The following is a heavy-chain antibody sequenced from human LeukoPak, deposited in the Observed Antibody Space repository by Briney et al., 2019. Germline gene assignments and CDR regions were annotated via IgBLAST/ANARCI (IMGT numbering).Heavy chain of an antibody. CDR3: ARDPDDSGRFDP. CDR1: GYTFTSYG. J-gene: IGHJ5*02. V-gene: IGHV1-18*01. D-gene: IGHD3-10*01. CDR2: ISGYSGNT. Sequence: ASVKVSCKASGYTFTSYGISWVRQAPEQGLEWMGWISGYSGNTKYAQNLQGRVTMTTDTSTNTAYMELRSLRSDDTAVYYCARDPDDSGRFDPWGQGTLIIVSS.